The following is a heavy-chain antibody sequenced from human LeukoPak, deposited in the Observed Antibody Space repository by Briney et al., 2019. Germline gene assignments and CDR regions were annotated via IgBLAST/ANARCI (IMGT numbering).Heavy chain of an antibody. D-gene: IGHD3-3*01. CDR3: ARGGITIFGVVIWSYYYMDV. J-gene: IGHJ6*03. CDR2: INHSGST. V-gene: IGHV4-34*01. Sequence: SETLSLTCTVSGGSIGSHYWSWIRQPPGKGLEWIGEINHSGSTNYNPSLKSRVTISVDTSKNQFSLKLSSVTAADTAVYYCARGGITIFGVVIWSYYYMDVWGKGTTVTVSS. CDR1: GGSIGSHY.